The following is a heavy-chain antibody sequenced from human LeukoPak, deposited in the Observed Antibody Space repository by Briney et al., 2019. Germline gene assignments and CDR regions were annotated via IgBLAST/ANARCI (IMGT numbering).Heavy chain of an antibody. CDR1: GYTFTSYG. D-gene: IGHD3-3*01. CDR2: ISAYNGNT. Sequence: ASVKVSCKASGYTFTSYGIIWVRQAPGQGLEWMGWISAYNGNTNYAQKLQGRVTMTTDTSTSTAYMELRSLRSDDTAVYYCAREGYYDFWSGYYPTYYYYYYLDVWGKGTTVTVSS. CDR3: AREGYYDFWSGYYPTYYYYYYLDV. J-gene: IGHJ6*03. V-gene: IGHV1-18*01.